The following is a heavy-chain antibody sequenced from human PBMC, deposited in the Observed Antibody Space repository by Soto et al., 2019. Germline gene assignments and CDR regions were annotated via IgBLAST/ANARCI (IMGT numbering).Heavy chain of an antibody. CDR3: AASGRDCLGYDYKDTEGLDI. CDR2: IIPLFNVA. D-gene: IGHD4-4*01. J-gene: IGHJ3*02. V-gene: IGHV1-69*01. CDR1: GGTFSNFA. Sequence: QVQLVQSGPEVKKPGSSVKVSCEASGGTFSNFAVNWVRQAPGQGLEWVGGIIPLFNVAKYAQKFEGRVTIVADDSTSTAYMDLSSLRSDDTAVYYCAASGRDCLGYDYKDTEGLDIWGQGTMVTVSS.